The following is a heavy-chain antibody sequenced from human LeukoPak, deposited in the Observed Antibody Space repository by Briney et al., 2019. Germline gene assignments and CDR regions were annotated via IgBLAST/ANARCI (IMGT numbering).Heavy chain of an antibody. CDR2: IYYSGST. CDR1: GGSIGSYY. Sequence: PSETLSLTCTVSGGSIGSYYWSWIRQPPGKGLEWIGYIYYSGSTNYNPSLKSRVTISVDTSKNQFSLKLSSVTAADTAVYYCARGLVAAYWGQGTLVTVSS. J-gene: IGHJ4*02. V-gene: IGHV4-59*01. CDR3: ARGLVAAY. D-gene: IGHD2-15*01.